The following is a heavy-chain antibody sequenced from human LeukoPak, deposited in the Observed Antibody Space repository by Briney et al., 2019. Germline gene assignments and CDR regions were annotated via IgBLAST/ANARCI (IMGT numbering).Heavy chain of an antibody. V-gene: IGHV5-51*01. Sequence: GESLKISCKASGYSFTSYWIGWVRQMPGKGLEWMGVIYPGDSDTRYGPSFQGQVTFSADRSISTAYLQWSSLRASDTAMYYCARLNDGFDIWGQGTMVTVSS. J-gene: IGHJ3*02. CDR3: ARLNDGFDI. CDR2: IYPGDSDT. CDR1: GYSFTSYW.